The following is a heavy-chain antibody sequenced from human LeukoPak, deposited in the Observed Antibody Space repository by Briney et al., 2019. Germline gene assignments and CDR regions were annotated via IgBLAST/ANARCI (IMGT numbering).Heavy chain of an antibody. Sequence: GGSLRLSCAASGFTFSNAWMSWVRQAPGKGLEWVGRIKSKTDGGTTDYAAPVKGRFTISRDDSKNTLYLQMNSLKTEDTAVYYCRGTWGYFDPNFDYWGQGTLVTVSS. D-gene: IGHD2/OR15-2a*01. CDR1: GFTFSNAW. J-gene: IGHJ4*02. CDR2: IKSKTDGGTT. V-gene: IGHV3-15*01. CDR3: RGTWGYFDPNFDY.